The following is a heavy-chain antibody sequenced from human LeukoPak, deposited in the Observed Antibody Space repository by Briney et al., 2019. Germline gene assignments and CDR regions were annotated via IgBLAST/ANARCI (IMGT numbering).Heavy chain of an antibody. V-gene: IGHV1-69*06. D-gene: IGHD5-18*01. CDR2: IIPIFGTA. Sequence: SVKVSCKASGGTFSSYAISWVRQAPGQGLEWMGGIIPIFGTANYAQKFQGRVTITADKSTSTAYMELSSLRSEDTAVYYCAREIGPIQLHLWGSAFDYWGQGPLVTVSS. CDR1: GGTFSSYA. J-gene: IGHJ4*02. CDR3: AREIGPIQLHLWGSAFDY.